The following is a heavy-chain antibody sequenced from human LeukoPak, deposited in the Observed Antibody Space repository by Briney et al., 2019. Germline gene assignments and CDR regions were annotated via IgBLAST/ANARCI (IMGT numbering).Heavy chain of an antibody. J-gene: IGHJ4*02. Sequence: SETLSLTCAAYGGSFSGYYWSWIRQPLGKGLEWIGEINHSGSTNYNPSLKSRVTISVDTSKNQFSLKLSSVTAADTAVYYCARVGIARGYFDYWGQGTLVTVSS. CDR1: GGSFSGYY. CDR3: ARVGIARGYFDY. CDR2: INHSGST. V-gene: IGHV4-34*01. D-gene: IGHD6-13*01.